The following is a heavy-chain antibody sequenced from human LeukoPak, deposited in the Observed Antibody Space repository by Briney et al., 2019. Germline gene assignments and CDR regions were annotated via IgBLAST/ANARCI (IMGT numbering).Heavy chain of an antibody. V-gene: IGHV4-39*07. CDR2: IYYSGST. CDR1: GGSLSSSSYY. J-gene: IGHJ4*02. CDR3: ARASGSYMGYYFDY. Sequence: SETLSLTCTVSGGSLSSSSYYWGWIRQPPGKGLEWIGSIYYSGSTYYNPSLKSRVAISVDTSKNQFSLKLSSVTAADTAVYYCARASGSYMGYYFDYWGQGTLVTVSS. D-gene: IGHD1-26*01.